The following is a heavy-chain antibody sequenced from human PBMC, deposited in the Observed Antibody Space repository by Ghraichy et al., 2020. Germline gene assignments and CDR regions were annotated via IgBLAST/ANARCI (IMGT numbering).Heavy chain of an antibody. V-gene: IGHV4-4*07. CDR2: IYSSGST. Sequence: SETPSLTCTVSGGSISSYYWSWIRQPAGKGLKWIGRIYSSGSTYYNPSLKSRVTMSVNTSKNQFSLKLSSVTAADTAVYYCARARVYDSSGYYPLYGMDVWGQGTTITVSS. D-gene: IGHD3-22*01. J-gene: IGHJ6*02. CDR3: ARARVYDSSGYYPLYGMDV. CDR1: GGSISSYY.